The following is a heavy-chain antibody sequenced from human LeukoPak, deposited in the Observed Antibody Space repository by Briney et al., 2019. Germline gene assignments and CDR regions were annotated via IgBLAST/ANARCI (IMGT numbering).Heavy chain of an antibody. CDR2: IRSSSSTI. D-gene: IGHD3-10*01. CDR1: GFTFSSYS. CDR3: ARDGSGRVPEMSAPDY. V-gene: IGHV3-48*01. J-gene: IGHJ4*02. Sequence: PGGSLRLSCAASGFTFSSYSMNWVRQAPGKGLEWVSYIRSSSSTIYYADSVKGRFTISRDNVKNSLYLQMNSLRAEDTAVYYCARDGSGRVPEMSAPDYWGQGTLVTVSS.